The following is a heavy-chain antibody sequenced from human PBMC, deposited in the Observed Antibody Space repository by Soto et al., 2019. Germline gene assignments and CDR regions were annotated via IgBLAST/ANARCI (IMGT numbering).Heavy chain of an antibody. V-gene: IGHV3-23*01. D-gene: IGHD3-16*02. CDR1: GFTFSSYA. J-gene: IGHJ4*02. CDR2: ISGSGGST. Sequence: EVQLLESGGALVQPEGSLRLSCAASGFTFSSYAMSWVRQAPGKGLEWVSTISGSGGSTYYADSVKGRFTISRDNSKNTLYLQMNSLRAGDTAVYYCAKYNDYVWGSYRNPLDYWGQGTLVTVSS. CDR3: AKYNDYVWGSYRNPLDY.